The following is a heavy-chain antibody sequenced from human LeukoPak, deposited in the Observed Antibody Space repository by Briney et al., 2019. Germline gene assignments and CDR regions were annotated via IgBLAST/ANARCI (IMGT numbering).Heavy chain of an antibody. J-gene: IGHJ4*02. CDR2: INTYNGNT. D-gene: IGHD3-10*01. CDR1: GYSFTSYG. Sequence: ASVKVSCKASGYSFTSYGISWVRQAPGQGLEWMGWINTYNGNTNYAQHVQGRVTMTTDTATSTAYMELRSLRSDDTAVYFCARVITMVRGVILPVSGFDYWGQGPLVTVSS. V-gene: IGHV1-18*01. CDR3: ARVITMVRGVILPVSGFDY.